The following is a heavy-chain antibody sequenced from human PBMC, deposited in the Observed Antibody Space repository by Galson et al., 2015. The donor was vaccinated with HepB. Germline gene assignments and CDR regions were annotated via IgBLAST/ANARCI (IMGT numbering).Heavy chain of an antibody. J-gene: IGHJ3*02. D-gene: IGHD2/OR15-2a*01. CDR2: IYPRDSDS. V-gene: IGHV5-51*01. CDR1: GYRFTSYW. Sequence: QSGAEVKKPGESLKISCKGSGYRFTSYWIGWVRQMPGKGLEWMGIIYPRDSDSRYSPSFQDHVTISADNSINTAYLQWSSLKASDTAMYYCATRLGLLSQDAFDIWGQGTMVTVSS. CDR3: ATRLGLLSQDAFDI.